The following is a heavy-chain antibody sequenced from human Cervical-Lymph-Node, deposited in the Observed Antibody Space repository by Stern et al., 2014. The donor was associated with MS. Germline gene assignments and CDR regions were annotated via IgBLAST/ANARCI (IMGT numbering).Heavy chain of an antibody. CDR3: TRNPEVPMVRGVIITLGHWFDP. J-gene: IGHJ5*02. CDR1: GFTFGDYA. V-gene: IGHV3-49*03. Sequence: EMQLVESGGGLVQPGRSLRLSCTASGFTFGDYAMSWFRQAPGKGLEWVGFIRSKAYGGATEYAASVKGRFTISRDDSKSIAYLQMNSLKTEDTAVYYCTRNPEVPMVRGVIITLGHWFDPWGQGTLVTVSS. D-gene: IGHD3-10*01. CDR2: IRSKAYGGAT.